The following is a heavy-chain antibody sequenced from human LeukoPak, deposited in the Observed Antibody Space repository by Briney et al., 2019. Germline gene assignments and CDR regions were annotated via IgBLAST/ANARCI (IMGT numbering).Heavy chain of an antibody. CDR1: GFTFSSYA. CDR3: AKGGPYCGGDCYSGSFDY. CDR2: ISSDGSST. J-gene: IGHJ4*02. D-gene: IGHD2-21*02. V-gene: IGHV3-23*03. Sequence: GGSLRLSCAASGFTFSSYAMSWVRQAPGKGLVWVSRISSDGSSTTYADSVKGRFTISRDNSKNTLYLQMNSLRAEDTAVYYCAKGGPYCGGDCYSGSFDYWGQGTLVTVSP.